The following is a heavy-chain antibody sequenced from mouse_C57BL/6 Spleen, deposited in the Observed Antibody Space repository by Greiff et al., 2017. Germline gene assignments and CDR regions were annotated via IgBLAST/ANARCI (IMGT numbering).Heavy chain of an antibody. CDR1: GYAFSSYW. D-gene: IGHD2-3*01. V-gene: IGHV1-80*01. CDR3: ARAGYDGYYYAMDY. CDR2: IYPGDGDT. Sequence: VQLVESGAELVKPGASVKISCKASGYAFSSYWMNWVKQRPGKGLEWIGQIYPGDGDTNYNGKFKGKATLTADKSSSTAYMQLSSLTSEDSAVYFCARAGYDGYYYAMDYWGQGTSVTVSS. J-gene: IGHJ4*01.